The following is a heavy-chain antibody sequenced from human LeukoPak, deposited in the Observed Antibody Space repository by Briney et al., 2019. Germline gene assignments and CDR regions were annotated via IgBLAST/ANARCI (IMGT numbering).Heavy chain of an antibody. CDR2: TNHSGGS. D-gene: IGHD2-2*01. Sequence: PSETLSLTCDVSGGSLTGYYWSWIRQPPGKGLEWIGETNHSGGSNLRSSLKSRLTISGDTSKNQFSLKLTSVTAADTAVYYCALRGNFGTSTYDYWGQGTLVAVSS. V-gene: IGHV4-34*01. CDR1: GGSLTGYY. J-gene: IGHJ4*02. CDR3: ALRGNFGTSTYDY.